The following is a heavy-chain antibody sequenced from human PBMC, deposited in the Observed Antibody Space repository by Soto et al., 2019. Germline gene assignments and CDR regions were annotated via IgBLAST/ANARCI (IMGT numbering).Heavy chain of an antibody. V-gene: IGHV2-5*02. CDR2: IYWDDDK. D-gene: IGHD3-10*01. J-gene: IGHJ4*02. CDR3: AHRHLWEHEGSIDY. CDR1: GFSLSTSGVG. Sequence: QITLKESGPTLVKPTQTLTLACTFSGFSLSTSGVGVGWIRQPPGKALEWLALIYWDDDKRYSPSLKSRLTITKDTSKNHVVLTMTNMDPVDTATYYCAHRHLWEHEGSIDYWGQGTLVTVSS.